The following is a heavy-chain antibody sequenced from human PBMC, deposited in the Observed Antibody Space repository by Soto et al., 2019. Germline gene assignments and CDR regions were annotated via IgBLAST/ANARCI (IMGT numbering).Heavy chain of an antibody. CDR3: ARVYCSGGSCYPRGFDP. CDR2: INAGNGNT. V-gene: IGHV1-3*01. Sequence: GASVKVSCKASGYTFTSYAMHWVRQAPGQRLEWMGWINAGNGNTKYSQKFQGRVTITRDTSASTAYMELSSLRSEDTAVYYCARVYCSGGSCYPRGFDPWGQGTLVTVSS. CDR1: GYTFTSYA. J-gene: IGHJ5*02. D-gene: IGHD2-15*01.